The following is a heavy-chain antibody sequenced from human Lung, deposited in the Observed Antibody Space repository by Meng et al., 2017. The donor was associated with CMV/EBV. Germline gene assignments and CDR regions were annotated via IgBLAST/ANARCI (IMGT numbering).Heavy chain of an antibody. V-gene: IGHV3-23*01. J-gene: IGHJ3*02. CDR1: GFTFNSYA. CDR3: ARDQQSIFGRRGAFDI. CDR2: ISGSSDST. D-gene: IGHD3-3*01. Sequence: GEXXTISCAGSGFTFNSYAMGWVRQAPGKGLEWVTSISGSSDSTYYADSVKGRFTISRDSSKNTLYLQMNSLRAEDTALYYCARDQQSIFGRRGAFDIWGQGTMVTVSS.